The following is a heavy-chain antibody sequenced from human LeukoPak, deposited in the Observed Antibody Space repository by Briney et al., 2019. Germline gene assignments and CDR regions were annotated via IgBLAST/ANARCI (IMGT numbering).Heavy chain of an antibody. CDR1: GFTVSSNY. V-gene: IGHV3-53*01. J-gene: IGHJ6*02. CDR3: AREKGGYSYGYYYYYGMDA. CDR2: IYSGGST. D-gene: IGHD5-18*01. Sequence: PGGSLRLSCAASGFTVSSNYMSWVRQAPGKGLEWVSVIYSGGSTYYADSVKGRFTISRDNSKNTLYLQMNSLRAEDTAVYYCAREKGGYSYGYYYYYGMDAWGQGTTVTVSS.